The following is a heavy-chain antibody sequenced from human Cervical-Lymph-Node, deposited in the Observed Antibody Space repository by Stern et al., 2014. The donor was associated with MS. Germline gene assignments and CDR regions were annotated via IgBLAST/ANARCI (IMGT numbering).Heavy chain of an antibody. Sequence: QLVQSGGGVVQPGRSLRLSCAASGFTFSSYAMHWVRPAPGKGLEWVAVISYDGSNKYYADSVKGRFTISRDNSKNTLYLQMNSLRAEDTAVYYCAGGVSDYGYYYGMDVWGQGTTVTVSS. CDR3: AGGVSDYGYYYGMDV. CDR2: ISYDGSNK. J-gene: IGHJ6*02. CDR1: GFTFSSYA. D-gene: IGHD4-17*01. V-gene: IGHV3-30-3*01.